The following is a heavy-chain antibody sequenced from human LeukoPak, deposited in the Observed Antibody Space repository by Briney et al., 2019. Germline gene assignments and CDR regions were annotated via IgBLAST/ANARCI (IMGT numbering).Heavy chain of an antibody. V-gene: IGHV1-69*02. CDR2: IIPILGIA. D-gene: IGHD1-7*01. J-gene: IGHJ4*02. CDR1: GGTFSSYT. CDR3: ASRLALYNWNSLDY. Sequence: SVKVSCKASGGTFSSYTISWVRQAPGQGLEWMGRIIPILGIANYAQKFQGRVTITADKSTSTAYMELSSLRSEDTAVYYCASRLALYNWNSLDYWGQGILVTVSS.